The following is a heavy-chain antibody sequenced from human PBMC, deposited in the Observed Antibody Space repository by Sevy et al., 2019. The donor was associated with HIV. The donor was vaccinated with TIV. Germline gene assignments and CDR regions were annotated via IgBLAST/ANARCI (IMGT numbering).Heavy chain of an antibody. CDR2: LSGSGGST. CDR1: GFTFSSYA. CDR3: AKDSYSGSHNGNY. D-gene: IGHD1-26*01. V-gene: IGHV3-23*01. Sequence: GGSLRLACAASGFTFSSYAMSWVRLAPGKGLEWVSALSGSGGSTDYADSVKGRFTISRDNSKNTLYLQMNSLRAEDTAVYYSAKDSYSGSHNGNYWGQGTLVTVSS. J-gene: IGHJ4*02.